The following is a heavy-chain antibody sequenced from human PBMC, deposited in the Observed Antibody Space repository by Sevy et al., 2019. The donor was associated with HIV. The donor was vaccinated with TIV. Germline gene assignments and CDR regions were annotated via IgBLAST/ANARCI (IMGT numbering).Heavy chain of an antibody. CDR3: ARDCSSTSCLWGMDV. CDR1: GFMFSNYW. D-gene: IGHD2-2*01. J-gene: IGHJ6*02. V-gene: IGHV3-7*03. CDR2: IKRNGSEK. Sequence: GGSLRLSCVASGFMFSNYWMSWVRQAPGKGLEWVANIKRNGSEKYYVASVKGRFTISRGNAKNSLYLQMTSLRVEDTAVYYCARDCSSTSCLWGMDVWGPGTTVTVSS.